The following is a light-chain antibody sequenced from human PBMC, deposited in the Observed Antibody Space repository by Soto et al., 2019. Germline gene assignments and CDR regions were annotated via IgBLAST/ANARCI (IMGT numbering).Light chain of an antibody. J-gene: IGKJ2*01. CDR2: KAS. V-gene: IGKV1-5*03. CDR1: QSISSW. Sequence: DIQMTQSPSTLSASVGDRVTITCRASQSISSWLAWYQQKPGKAPKLLIYKASSLESGVPSRFNGSGSGTEFTLTISSLQADDFATYYCQQYNSYWGYTFGQGTKLEIK. CDR3: QQYNSYWGYT.